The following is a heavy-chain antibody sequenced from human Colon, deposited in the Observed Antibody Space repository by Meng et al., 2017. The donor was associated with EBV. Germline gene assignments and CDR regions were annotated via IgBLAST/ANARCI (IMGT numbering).Heavy chain of an antibody. CDR1: GGSISSGGYY. CDR2: IYYSGST. D-gene: IGHD3-22*01. CDR3: ARSAMISAWFDP. Sequence: QVRLQESGPGLVKPSQTLSLTCAVSGGSISSGGYYWSWIRQPPGKGLEWIGYIYYSGSTYYIPFLKSRVTISVDTAKNQFSLKLSSVTAADTAVYYCARSAMISAWFDPWGQGTLVTVSS. J-gene: IGHJ5*02. V-gene: IGHV4-30-4*01.